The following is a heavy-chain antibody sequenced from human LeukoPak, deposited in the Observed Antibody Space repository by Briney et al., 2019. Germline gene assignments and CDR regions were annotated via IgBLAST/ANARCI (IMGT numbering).Heavy chain of an antibody. Sequence: KPSETLSLTCTVSGGSISGDHWNWIRQPPGKGLEWIGYIYSSGSTNYNPSLKSRVTISVDTSKNQFSLKLSSVTAADTAVYYCAREGTTVTHFDYWGQGTLVTVSS. CDR3: AREGTTVTHFDY. D-gene: IGHD4-17*01. V-gene: IGHV4-59*01. CDR1: GGSISGDH. J-gene: IGHJ4*02. CDR2: IYSSGST.